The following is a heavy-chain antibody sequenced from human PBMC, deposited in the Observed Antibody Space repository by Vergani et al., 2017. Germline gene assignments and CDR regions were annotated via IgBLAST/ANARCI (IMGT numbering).Heavy chain of an antibody. D-gene: IGHD6-13*01. CDR2: IYWNDDK. V-gene: IGHV2-5*01. Sequence: QITLKESGPTLVKPTQTLTLTCTFSGFSVSTSGVGVGWIRKPPGTALEWLALIYWNDDKRYSPSLKSRLTITKDTSKNQVVLTMTNMDPVDTATYYCAHSGPLAAAVDYWSQGTLVTVSS. J-gene: IGHJ4*02. CDR3: AHSGPLAAAVDY. CDR1: GFSVSTSGVG.